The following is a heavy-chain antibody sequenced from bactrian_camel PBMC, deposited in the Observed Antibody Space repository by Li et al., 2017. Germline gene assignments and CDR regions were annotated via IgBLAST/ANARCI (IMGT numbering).Heavy chain of an antibody. CDR2: IGLDGLT. V-gene: IGHV3S55*01. J-gene: IGHJ6*01. D-gene: IGHD6*01. CDR3: AAGVYPLDIVVEGTYDLREDAFGY. Sequence: HVQLVESGGGSVQAGGSLRLSCVVSGYTSSRPSVGWFRQAAGKEREGVATIGLDGLTTYADSVKGRFTISKDNAKNTLYLQMNSLKLEDTAMYYCAAGVYPLDIVVEGTYDLREDAFGYWGQGTQVTVS. CDR1: GYTSSRPS.